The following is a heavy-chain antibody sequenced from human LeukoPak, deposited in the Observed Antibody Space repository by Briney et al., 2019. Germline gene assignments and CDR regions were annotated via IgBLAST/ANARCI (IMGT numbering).Heavy chain of an antibody. CDR2: INPNSGGT. Sequence: ASVKVSCKASGYTFTGYYMHWVRQAPGQGLEWMGWINPNSGGTNYAQKFQGRVTMTRDTSISTAYMELSRLRSDDTAVYYCARDPPYNWNLFYYYYYMDVWGKGTTVTVSS. V-gene: IGHV1-2*02. CDR1: GYTFTGYY. CDR3: ARDPPYNWNLFYYYYYMDV. J-gene: IGHJ6*03. D-gene: IGHD1-20*01.